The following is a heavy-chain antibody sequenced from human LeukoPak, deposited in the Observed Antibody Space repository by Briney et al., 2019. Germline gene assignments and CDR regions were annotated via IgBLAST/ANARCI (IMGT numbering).Heavy chain of an antibody. CDR1: GFTFSSYG. J-gene: IGHJ5*02. Sequence: SGGSLRLSCAASGFTFSSYGMHWVRQAPGKGLEWVAVISYDGSNKYYADSVKGRFTISRDNSKNTLYLQMNSLRAEDTAVYYCAKDITFDPWGQGTLVTVSS. CDR3: AKDITFDP. V-gene: IGHV3-30*18. CDR2: ISYDGSNK. D-gene: IGHD1-14*01.